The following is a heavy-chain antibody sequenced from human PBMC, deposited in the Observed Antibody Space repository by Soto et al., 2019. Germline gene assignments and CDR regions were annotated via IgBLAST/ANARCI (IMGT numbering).Heavy chain of an antibody. CDR1: GYTFTGYY. Sequence: VTSVKVSCKASGYTFTGYYMHWVRQAPGQGLEWMGWINPNSGGTNYAQKFQGWVTMTRDTSISTAYMELSRLRSDDTAVYYCARDPSYCGSAHVPYYWGQGTLVTVSS. J-gene: IGHJ4*02. V-gene: IGHV1-2*04. D-gene: IGHD3-10*01. CDR3: ARDPSYCGSAHVPYY. CDR2: INPNSGGT.